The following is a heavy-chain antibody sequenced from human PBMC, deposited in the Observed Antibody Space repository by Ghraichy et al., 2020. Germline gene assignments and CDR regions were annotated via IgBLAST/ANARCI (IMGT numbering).Heavy chain of an antibody. Sequence: GGSLRLSCAGSGFTFSSNPMSWVRQAPGKGLEWVSGISSSGGSTYYADSVKGRFTISRDNSKNTLYPQLNSLRAEDTAVYHCAKGVGQQMVLGYWGQGTLVTVSS. CDR2: ISSSGGST. CDR1: GFTFSSNP. J-gene: IGHJ4*02. D-gene: IGHD6-13*01. CDR3: AKGVGQQMVLGY. V-gene: IGHV3-23*01.